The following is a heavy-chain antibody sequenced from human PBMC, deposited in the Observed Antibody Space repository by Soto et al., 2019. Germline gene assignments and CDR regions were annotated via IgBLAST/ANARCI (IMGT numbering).Heavy chain of an antibody. D-gene: IGHD2-2*01. CDR1: GFTFSSYA. CDR3: AKSSRQVVPAASYYFDY. J-gene: IGHJ4*02. V-gene: IGHV3-23*01. Sequence: GGSLRLSCAASGFTFSSYAMSWVRQAPGKGLEWVSAISGSGGSTYYADSVKGRLTISRDNSKNTLYLQMNSLRAEDTAVYYCAKSSRQVVPAASYYFDYWGQGTLVTVSS. CDR2: ISGSGGST.